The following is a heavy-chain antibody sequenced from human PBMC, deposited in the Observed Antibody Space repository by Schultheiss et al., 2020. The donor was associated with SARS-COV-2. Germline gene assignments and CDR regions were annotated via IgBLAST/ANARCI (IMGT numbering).Heavy chain of an antibody. CDR1: GFRFIYDY. J-gene: IGHJ3*02. Sequence: GGSLRLSCADSGFRFIYDYMNWVRQAPGKGLEWVSYISSSGSTIYYADSVKGRFTISRDNAKNTLYLQMNSLRAEDTAVYYCAKVRYYDSSGYYYRPDAFDIWGQGTMVTVSS. D-gene: IGHD3-22*01. V-gene: IGHV3-11*01. CDR2: ISSSGSTI. CDR3: AKVRYYDSSGYYYRPDAFDI.